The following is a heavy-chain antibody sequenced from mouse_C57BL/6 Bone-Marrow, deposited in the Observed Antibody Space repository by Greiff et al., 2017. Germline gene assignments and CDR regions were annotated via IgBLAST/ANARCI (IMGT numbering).Heavy chain of an antibody. Sequence: VQLQQSGPELVKPGASVKISCKASGYSFTDYNMNWVKQSNGKSLEWIGVINPNYGTISYNQKFKGKATLTVDQSSSTAYMQLNSLTSEDSAVYYCAREEDIYYDPAWFAYWGQGTLVTVSA. V-gene: IGHV1-39*01. CDR1: GYSFTDYN. J-gene: IGHJ3*01. D-gene: IGHD2-4*01. CDR3: AREEDIYYDPAWFAY. CDR2: INPNYGTI.